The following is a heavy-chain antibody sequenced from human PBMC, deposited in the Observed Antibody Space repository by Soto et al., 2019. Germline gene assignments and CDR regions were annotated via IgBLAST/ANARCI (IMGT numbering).Heavy chain of an antibody. CDR2: INSDGSST. D-gene: IGHD6-19*01. CDR3: ARSSGWPDY. CDR1: GFTFSTYW. Sequence: PGGSLRLSCAASGFTFSTYWMHWVRQAPGKGLVWVSRINSDGSSTTYADSVKGRFTISRDNAKNTLHLQMNSLRAEDTAVYYCARSSGWPDYWGHGTLVTVSS. J-gene: IGHJ4*01. V-gene: IGHV3-74*01.